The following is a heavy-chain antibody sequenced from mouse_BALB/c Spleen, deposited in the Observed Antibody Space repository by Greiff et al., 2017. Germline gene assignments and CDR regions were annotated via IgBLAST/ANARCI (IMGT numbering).Heavy chain of an antibody. D-gene: IGHD2-14*01. J-gene: IGHJ2*01. Sequence: EVQLQQSGPELMKPGASVKISCKASGYSFTSYYMHWVKQSHGKSLEWIGYIDPFNGGTSYNQKFKGKATLTVDKSSSTAYMHLSSLTSEDSAVYYCAYYYRFFDYWGQGTTLTVSS. V-gene: IGHV1-28*01. CDR1: GYSFTSYY. CDR3: AYYYRFFDY. CDR2: IDPFNGGT.